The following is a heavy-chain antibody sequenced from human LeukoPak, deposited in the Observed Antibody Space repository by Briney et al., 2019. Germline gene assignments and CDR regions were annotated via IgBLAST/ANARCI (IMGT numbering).Heavy chain of an antibody. Sequence: ASVKVSCKASGYSFTGHYMHWVRQAPGQGLEWMGWINPKSGGTNYAQKFQGRVTMTRDTSISTAYMELSRLRSDDTAVCYCARTESIAARRGLGYWGQGTLVTVSS. V-gene: IGHV1-2*02. CDR1: GYSFTGHY. D-gene: IGHD6-6*01. CDR3: ARTESIAARRGLGY. CDR2: INPKSGGT. J-gene: IGHJ4*02.